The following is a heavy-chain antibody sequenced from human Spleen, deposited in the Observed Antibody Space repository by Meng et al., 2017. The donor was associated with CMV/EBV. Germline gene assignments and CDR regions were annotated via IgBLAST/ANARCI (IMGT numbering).Heavy chain of an antibody. V-gene: IGHV4-4*02. CDR2: IYHGGST. D-gene: IGHD3-10*01. CDR1: GGSISNTNW. Sequence: CAFSGGSISNTNWWGWVRQPPGKGLEWIGEIYHGGSTNYNPSLKSRVTMSVDKSKNQFSLKVSSVTAADTAMYYCARDYYGSGSYYSWGQGTLVTVSS. J-gene: IGHJ1*01. CDR3: ARDYYGSGSYYS.